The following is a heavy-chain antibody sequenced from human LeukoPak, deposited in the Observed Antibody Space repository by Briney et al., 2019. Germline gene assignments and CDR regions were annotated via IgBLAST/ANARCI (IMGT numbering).Heavy chain of an antibody. V-gene: IGHV3-7*01. Sequence: GGSLRLSCSASGFTFSDYWMMWVRQAPGKGREWVGNIRQDDSEKNYVDSVKGRFTISRDNAKFSLYQQMNSLRAEDTAIYYCASDRKVGTWDPRFNYWGQGTLVTVSS. CDR3: ASDRKVGTWDPRFNY. CDR1: GFTFSDYW. CDR2: IRQDDSEK. J-gene: IGHJ4*02. D-gene: IGHD4-23*01.